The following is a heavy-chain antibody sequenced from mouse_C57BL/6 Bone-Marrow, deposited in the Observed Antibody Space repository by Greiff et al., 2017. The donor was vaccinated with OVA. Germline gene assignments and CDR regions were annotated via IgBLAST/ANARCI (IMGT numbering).Heavy chain of an antibody. CDR3: ARSVITTTGGFDY. CDR1: GYTFTSYW. V-gene: IGHV1-50*01. CDR2: IDPSDSYT. J-gene: IGHJ2*01. Sequence: QVQLQQPGAELVKPGASVKLSCKASGYTFTSYWMQWVKQRPGQGLEWIGEIDPSDSYTNYNQKFKGKATLTVDTSSSTAYMQLSSLTSEDSAVYYYARSVITTTGGFDYWGQGTTLTVSS. D-gene: IGHD1-1*01.